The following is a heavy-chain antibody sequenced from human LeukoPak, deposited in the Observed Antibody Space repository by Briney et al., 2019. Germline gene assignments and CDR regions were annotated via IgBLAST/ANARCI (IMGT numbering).Heavy chain of an antibody. CDR3: AKGIYSSGWSYFDY. V-gene: IGHV3-23*01. CDR2: LSGSGITT. D-gene: IGHD6-19*01. Sequence: GGSLRLSCAASGFTFSNSAMSWVRQAPGKGLGWVSTLSGSGITTYYADSVKGRFTISRDNSKNTLYLQMNSLRAEDTAVYYCAKGIYSSGWSYFDYWGHGTLVTVSS. J-gene: IGHJ4*01. CDR1: GFTFSNSA.